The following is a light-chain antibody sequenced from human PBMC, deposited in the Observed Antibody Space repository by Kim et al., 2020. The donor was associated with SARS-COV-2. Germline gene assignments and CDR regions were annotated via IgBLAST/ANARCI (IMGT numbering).Light chain of an antibody. CDR3: QQSDSFPLT. CDR1: HDISTW. J-gene: IGKJ4*01. CDR2: SAS. V-gene: IGKV1-12*01. Sequence: AAVGDRVIITCRASHDISTWLAWYQQKPGKAPKLLIYSASDLEDGTPSRFRGSGSGTDFTLTITTLQPEDFGTYYCQQSDSFPLTFGGGTKVDIK.